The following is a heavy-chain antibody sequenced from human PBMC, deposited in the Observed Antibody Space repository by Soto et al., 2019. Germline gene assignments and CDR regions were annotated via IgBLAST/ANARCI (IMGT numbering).Heavy chain of an antibody. V-gene: IGHV6-1*01. CDR1: GDSVSSNSAA. CDR3: ASSYDFASGYCRFAY. Sequence: SQTLSLTCVISGDSVSSNSAAWNWIRQSPSRGLEWLGRTYYRSKWYNDYAVSVKSRITINPDTSKYQFSLQLNSVTPEDTAVYYCASSYDFASGYCRFAYWGQGTLVTVSS. D-gene: IGHD3-3*01. CDR2: TYYRSKWYN. J-gene: IGHJ4*02.